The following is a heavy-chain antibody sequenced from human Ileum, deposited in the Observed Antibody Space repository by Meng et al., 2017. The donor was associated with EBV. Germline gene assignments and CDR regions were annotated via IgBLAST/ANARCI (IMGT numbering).Heavy chain of an antibody. J-gene: IGHJ4*02. D-gene: IGHD2-15*01. V-gene: IGHV1-18*01. CDR3: TIMSHCGDGICYPYDY. CDR2: IGAYYGST. CDR1: AYTFTDYG. Sequence: QVQLVQSGPELSELGXSLKLPCXTSAYTFTDYGIDWVRQAPGQGLEWVGWIGAYYGSTKYAQNLQGRVTLTTDTSTRTAYMEMKSLKSDDTATYYCTIMSHCGDGICYPYDYWGQGTLVTVSS.